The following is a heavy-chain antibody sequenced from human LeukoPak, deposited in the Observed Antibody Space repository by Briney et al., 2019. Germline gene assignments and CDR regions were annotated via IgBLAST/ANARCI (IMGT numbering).Heavy chain of an antibody. CDR1: GGSISSSSYY. V-gene: IGHV4-39*07. CDR3: ARGIRYFDWLSQRPHNWFDP. Sequence: SESLSLTCTVSGGSISSSSYYWGWIRQPPGKGLEWIGSIYYSGSTYHNPSLKSRVTISVDTSKNQFSLKLSSVTAADTAVYYCARGIRYFDWLSQRPHNWFDPWGQGTLVTVSS. J-gene: IGHJ5*02. CDR2: IYYSGST. D-gene: IGHD3-9*01.